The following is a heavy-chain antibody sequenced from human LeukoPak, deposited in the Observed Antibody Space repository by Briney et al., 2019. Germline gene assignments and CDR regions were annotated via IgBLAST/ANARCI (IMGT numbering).Heavy chain of an antibody. J-gene: IGHJ5*02. D-gene: IGHD2-15*01. CDR2: ISSSSSTI. CDR3: ARDRNVVVVAATYWFDP. CDR1: GFTFSSYS. Sequence: GGSLRLSCAASGFTFSSYSMNWVRQAPGKGLEWVSYISSSSSTIYYADSVKGRFTISRDNAKNSLHLQMNSLRDEDTAVYYCARDRNVVVVAATYWFDPWGQGTLVTVSS. V-gene: IGHV3-48*02.